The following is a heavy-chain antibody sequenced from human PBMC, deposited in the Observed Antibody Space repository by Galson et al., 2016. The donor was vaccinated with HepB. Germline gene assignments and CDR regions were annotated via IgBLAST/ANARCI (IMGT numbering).Heavy chain of an antibody. Sequence: SLRLSCATSGFTFTRYNMNWVRQAPGKGLEWVSSISSGSRYIYYADSVKGRFTISRDNVKKSLYLQMNSLRLEDTAVYYCARVREQQLLDAFDIWGQGTMVTVSS. CDR1: GFTFTRYN. CDR3: ARVREQQLLDAFDI. J-gene: IGHJ3*02. CDR2: ISSGSRYI. D-gene: IGHD6-13*01. V-gene: IGHV3-21*01.